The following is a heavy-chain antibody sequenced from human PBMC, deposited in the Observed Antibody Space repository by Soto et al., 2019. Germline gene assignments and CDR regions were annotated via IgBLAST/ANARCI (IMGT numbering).Heavy chain of an antibody. J-gene: IGHJ4*02. CDR2: IYYSGST. CDR3: ARRPGIASAAIYFDY. CDR1: GGSISSSSYY. V-gene: IGHV4-39*01. D-gene: IGHD6-13*01. Sequence: LSLTCTVSGGSISSSSYYWGWIRQPPGKGLEWIGSIYYSGSTYYNPSLKSRVTISVDTSKNQFSLKLSSVTAADTAVYYCARRPGIASAAIYFDYWGQGTLVTVSS.